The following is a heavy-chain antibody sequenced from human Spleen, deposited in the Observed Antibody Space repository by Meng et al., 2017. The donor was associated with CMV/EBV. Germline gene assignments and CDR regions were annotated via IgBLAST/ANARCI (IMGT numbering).Heavy chain of an antibody. D-gene: IGHD6-13*01. V-gene: IGHV3-11*01. CDR3: ARDLGRGSPNPNWFDP. CDR1: GFTFSDYY. CDR2: ISNTGTTI. J-gene: IGHJ5*02. Sequence: GESLKISCAASGFTFSDYYMTWIRQAPGKGLEWVSYISNTGTTIYYADSVRGRFTISRDNAKNPLFLQMNSLRVEDTAVYYCARDLGRGSPNPNWFDPWGQGTLVTVSS.